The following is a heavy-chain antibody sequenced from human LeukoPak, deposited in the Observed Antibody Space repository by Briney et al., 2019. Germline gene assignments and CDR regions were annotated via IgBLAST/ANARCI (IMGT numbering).Heavy chain of an antibody. V-gene: IGHV4-30-4*01. J-gene: IGHJ4*02. CDR2: MYYSAST. D-gene: IGHD3-3*01. CDR1: GGSISSGDCY. Sequence: SQTLSLTCTVSGGSISSGDCYWSWIPQPPGQGLEWIGYMYYSASTYYNPSLKSRVTISVDTSKNQFSLKLSSVTAADTAVYYCASVPIWFGVVHPILDCWGQGSLPTDSS. CDR3: ASVPIWFGVVHPILDC.